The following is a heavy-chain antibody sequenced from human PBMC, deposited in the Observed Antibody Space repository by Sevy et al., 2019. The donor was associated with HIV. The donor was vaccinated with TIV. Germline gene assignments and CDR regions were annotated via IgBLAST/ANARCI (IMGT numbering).Heavy chain of an antibody. CDR2: ISYDGSNK. CDR1: GFTFGSYA. Sequence: GGSLRLSCAASGFTFGSYAMDWVRQAPGKGLEWVAVISYDGSNKYYADSVKGRFTISRDNSKNTLYLQMNSLRDEDTAVYYCARDDSSGQYLNYFDPWGPGTLVTVSS. J-gene: IGHJ5*02. CDR3: ARDDSSGQYLNYFDP. V-gene: IGHV3-30-3*01. D-gene: IGHD3-22*01.